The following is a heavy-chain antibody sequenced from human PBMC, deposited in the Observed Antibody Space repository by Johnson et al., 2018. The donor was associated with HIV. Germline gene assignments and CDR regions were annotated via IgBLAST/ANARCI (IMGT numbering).Heavy chain of an antibody. Sequence: QVQLVESGGGVVQPGRSLRLSCAASGFTFSSYAMHWVRQAPAKGLQWVAVISYDGSDKDYADSVKARFTISRDNSKNTLYLQMNSLRAEDTAVYYCASGLGIVGATRSAFDIWGQGTMVTVSS. J-gene: IGHJ3*02. D-gene: IGHD1-26*01. CDR3: ASGLGIVGATRSAFDI. CDR1: GFTFSSYA. V-gene: IGHV3-30*04. CDR2: ISYDGSDK.